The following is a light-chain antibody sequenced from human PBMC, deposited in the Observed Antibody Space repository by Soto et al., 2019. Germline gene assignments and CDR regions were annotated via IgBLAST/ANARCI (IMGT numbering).Light chain of an antibody. CDR3: SSYAGSNNYVV. J-gene: IGLJ2*01. CDR1: SSDVGGYNY. Sequence: QSALTQPPSASGSPGQSVTISCTGTSSDVGGYNYVSLYQQHPGKAPKLMIYKVSKRPSGVPDRFSGSKSGNTASLTVSGLQAEDEADYYCSSYAGSNNYVVFGGGTKLTVL. V-gene: IGLV2-8*01. CDR2: KVS.